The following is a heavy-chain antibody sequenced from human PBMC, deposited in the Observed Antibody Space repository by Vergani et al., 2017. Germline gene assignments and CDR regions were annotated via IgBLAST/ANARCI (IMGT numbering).Heavy chain of an antibody. CDR2: IRSKANSYAT. V-gene: IGHV3-73*01. D-gene: IGHD3-16*01. CDR1: GFTFSGSA. J-gene: IGHJ4*02. Sequence: EVQLVESGGGLVQPGGSLKLSCAASGFTFSGSAMHWVRQAPGKGLEWVGRIRSKANSYATGYAASVKGRFTISRDDSKNTAYLQMNSLKTEDTAVYYCTRLRLGASDYWGQGTLVTVSS. CDR3: TRLRLGASDY.